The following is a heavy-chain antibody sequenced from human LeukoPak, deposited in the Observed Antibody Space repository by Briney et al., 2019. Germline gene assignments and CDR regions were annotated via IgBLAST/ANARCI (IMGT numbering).Heavy chain of an antibody. V-gene: IGHV3-23*01. Sequence: GGSLRLSRAASGFTFSSYAMSWVRQAPGKGLEWVSAISGSGGSTYYADSVKGRFTISRDNSKNTLYLQMNSLRAEDTAVYYCAKSPYQLPSHFDYWGQGTLVTVSS. D-gene: IGHD2-2*01. CDR2: ISGSGGST. J-gene: IGHJ4*02. CDR1: GFTFSSYA. CDR3: AKSPYQLPSHFDY.